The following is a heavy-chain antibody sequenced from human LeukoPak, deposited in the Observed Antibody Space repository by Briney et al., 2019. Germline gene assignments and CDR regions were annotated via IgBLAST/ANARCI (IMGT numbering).Heavy chain of an antibody. CDR1: GGSISSYY. CDR3: ARSLEYCSSTSCYRWFDP. V-gene: IGHV4-4*07. Sequence: SETLSLTCTVSGGSISSYYWSWIRQPAGKGLEWIGRIYTSGSTNYNPSLKSRVTISVDTSKNQFSLKLSSVTAADTAVYYCARSLEYCSSTSCYRWFDPWGQGTLVTVSS. J-gene: IGHJ5*02. CDR2: IYTSGST. D-gene: IGHD2-2*02.